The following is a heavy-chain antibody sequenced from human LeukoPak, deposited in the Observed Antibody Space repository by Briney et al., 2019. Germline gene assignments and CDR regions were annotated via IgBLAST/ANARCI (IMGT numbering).Heavy chain of an antibody. CDR3: AKAGPSIVVVTGAVDY. CDR1: GFTFSSYG. D-gene: IGHD2-21*02. J-gene: IGHJ4*02. V-gene: IGHV3-23*01. Sequence: PGGSLRLSCAASGFTFSSYGMSWVRQAPGKGLEWFSSISGSGGSTYYADSVKGRFTISRDNSKNTLYLQMNRLRAEDTAVYYCAKAGPSIVVVTGAVDYWGQGTLVTVSS. CDR2: ISGSGGST.